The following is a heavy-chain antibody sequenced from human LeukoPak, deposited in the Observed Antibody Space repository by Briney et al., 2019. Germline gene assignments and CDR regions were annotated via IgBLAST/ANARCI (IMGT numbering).Heavy chain of an antibody. CDR2: ISSGSSTK. J-gene: IGHJ4*02. V-gene: IGHV3-48*04. CDR1: GFTFSSYS. Sequence: GGSLRLSCAASGFTFSSYSMNWVRQAPGKGLEWVSYISSGSSTKYYADSVKGRFTASRDNAENSLYLQLNSLGAEDTAMYYCARTWNSGGWYVTFDYWGQGTLVTVSS. D-gene: IGHD6-19*01. CDR3: ARTWNSGGWYVTFDY.